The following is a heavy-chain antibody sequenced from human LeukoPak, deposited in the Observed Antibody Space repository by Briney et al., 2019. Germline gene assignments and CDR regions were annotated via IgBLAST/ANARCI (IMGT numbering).Heavy chain of an antibody. D-gene: IGHD6-19*01. CDR1: GGSISSGGYY. Sequence: PSETLSLTCAVSGGSISSGGYYWSWIRQPAGKGLEWIGRIYTSGSTNYNPSLKSRVTMSVDTSKNQFSLKLSSVTAADTAVYYCARDNRAVAGMDYYYMDVWGKGTTVTVSS. CDR3: ARDNRAVAGMDYYYMDV. CDR2: IYTSGST. J-gene: IGHJ6*03. V-gene: IGHV4-61*02.